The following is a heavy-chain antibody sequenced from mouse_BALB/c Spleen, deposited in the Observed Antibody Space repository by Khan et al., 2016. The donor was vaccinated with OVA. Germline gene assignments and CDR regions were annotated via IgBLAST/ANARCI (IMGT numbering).Heavy chain of an antibody. V-gene: IGHV5-6-5*01. J-gene: IGHJ3*01. Sequence: DVMLVESGGGLVKPGGSLKVSCAASGFTFGNYAMSWVRQTPEKRLEWVASISTGDTTYYPDSVKGRFTISRDNARNILYLQMSSLRSDDTAMYYCARDYWFVYWGQGTLVTVSA. CDR3: ARDYWFVY. CDR1: GFTFGNYA. CDR2: ISTGDTT.